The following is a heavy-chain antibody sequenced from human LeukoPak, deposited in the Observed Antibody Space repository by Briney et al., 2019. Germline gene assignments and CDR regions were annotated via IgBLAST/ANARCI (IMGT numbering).Heavy chain of an antibody. CDR1: GYRFTTYW. CDR3: ARCVPEGTTTGFDY. CDR2: IYPDDSDI. D-gene: IGHD1-7*01. Sequence: GESLKISCKGSGYRFTTYWIGWVRQMPGKGLEWMGIIYPDDSDIRYSPSFQGQVTISADKSIGTAYLQWSSLKASDTAMYYCARCVPEGTTTGFDYWGQGTLVTVSS. V-gene: IGHV5-51*01. J-gene: IGHJ4*02.